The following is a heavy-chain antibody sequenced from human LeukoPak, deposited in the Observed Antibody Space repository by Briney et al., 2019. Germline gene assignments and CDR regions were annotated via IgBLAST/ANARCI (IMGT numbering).Heavy chain of an antibody. CDR2: IYYSGST. D-gene: IGHD3-10*01. CDR1: GGSIGSYY. Sequence: PSETLSLTCTVSGGSIGSYYWSWIRQPPGKGLEWIGYIYYSGSTNYNPSLKSRVTISVDTSKNQFSLKLSSVTAADTAVYYCARALRYYYDAFDIWGQGTMVTVSS. V-gene: IGHV4-59*01. CDR3: ARALRYYYDAFDI. J-gene: IGHJ3*02.